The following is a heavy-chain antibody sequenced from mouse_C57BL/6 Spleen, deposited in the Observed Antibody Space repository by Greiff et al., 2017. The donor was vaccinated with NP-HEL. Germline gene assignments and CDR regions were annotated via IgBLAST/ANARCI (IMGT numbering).Heavy chain of an antibody. Sequence: QVQLQQSGPELVKPGASVKISCKASGYSFTSYYIHWVKQRPGQGLEWIGWIYPGSGNTKYNEKFKGKATLTADTSSSTAYMQLSSLTSEDSAVYYCARAEDYDGFDYWGQGTTLTVSS. J-gene: IGHJ2*01. CDR2: IYPGSGNT. V-gene: IGHV1-66*01. CDR1: GYSFTSYY. CDR3: ARAEDYDGFDY. D-gene: IGHD2-4*01.